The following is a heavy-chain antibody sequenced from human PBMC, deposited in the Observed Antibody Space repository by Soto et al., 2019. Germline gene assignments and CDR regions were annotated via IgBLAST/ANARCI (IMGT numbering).Heavy chain of an antibody. CDR2: IYYSGST. CDR3: ARDGANAFDI. CDR1: GGSISSYY. J-gene: IGHJ3*02. V-gene: IGHV4-59*01. D-gene: IGHD2-15*01. Sequence: SETLSLTCTVSGGSISSYYWSWIRQPPGKGLEWIGYIYYSGSTNYNPSLKSRVTISVDTSKNQFSLKLSSVTAADTAVYYCARDGANAFDIWGQGTMVTVSS.